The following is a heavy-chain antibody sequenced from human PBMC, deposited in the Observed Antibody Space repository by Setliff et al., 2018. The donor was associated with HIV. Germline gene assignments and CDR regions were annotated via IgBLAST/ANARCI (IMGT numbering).Heavy chain of an antibody. D-gene: IGHD6-13*01. CDR1: GGSISSSSYY. CDR3: ARDGYSSSWYVISGSFDY. CDR2: VYYSGST. J-gene: IGHJ4*02. Sequence: TLSLTCLVSGGSISSSSYYWGRIRQPPGKGLEWIGTVYYSGSTYYNPSLKSRVTISVDTSENQFSLKLSSVTAADTAVYYCARDGYSSSWYVISGSFDYWGQGILVTVSS. V-gene: IGHV4-39*07.